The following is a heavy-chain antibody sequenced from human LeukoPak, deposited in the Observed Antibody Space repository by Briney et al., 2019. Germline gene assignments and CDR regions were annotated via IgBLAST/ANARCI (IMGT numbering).Heavy chain of an antibody. D-gene: IGHD1-7*01. J-gene: IGHJ3*02. Sequence: PSETLSLTCTASSGSISSTSYDWGWIRQPPGRGLEWIGSIDYSGSTYYKPSLKSRVTISVDRSKNQFSLRLTSVTAADTAVYYCARHPELLAFDIWGQGTMVTVSS. CDR2: IDYSGST. V-gene: IGHV4-39*01. CDR1: SGSISSTSYD. CDR3: ARHPELLAFDI.